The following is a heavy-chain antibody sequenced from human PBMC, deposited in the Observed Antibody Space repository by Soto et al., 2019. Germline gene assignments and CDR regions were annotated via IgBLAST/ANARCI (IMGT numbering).Heavy chain of an antibody. V-gene: IGHV1-18*01. D-gene: IGHD2-21*01. J-gene: IGHJ6*02. Sequence: QVQLVQSGAEVKKPGASVKVSCKASGYSFITYGISWVRQAPGQGLEWMGWISTYNGNTNYAQKLQGRITMTTDTSTTTGYMELRSLRSDDKAVYYCARDRPTSSIRARDYYYAMDVWGQGTTVTVSS. CDR2: ISTYNGNT. CDR1: GYSFITYG. CDR3: ARDRPTSSIRARDYYYAMDV.